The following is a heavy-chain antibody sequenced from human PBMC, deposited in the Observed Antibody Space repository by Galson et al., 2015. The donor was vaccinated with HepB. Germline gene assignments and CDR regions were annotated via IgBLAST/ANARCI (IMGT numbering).Heavy chain of an antibody. CDR3: AKECITMIVVVIRHNAYFDY. CDR1: GFTFSSYA. CDR2: ISGSGGST. D-gene: IGHD3-22*01. Sequence: SLRLSCAASGFTFSSYAMSWVRQAPGKGLEWVSAISGSGGSTYYADSVKGRFTISRDNSKNTLYLQMNSLRAEDTAVYYCAKECITMIVVVIRHNAYFDYWGQGTLVTVSS. V-gene: IGHV3-23*01. J-gene: IGHJ4*02.